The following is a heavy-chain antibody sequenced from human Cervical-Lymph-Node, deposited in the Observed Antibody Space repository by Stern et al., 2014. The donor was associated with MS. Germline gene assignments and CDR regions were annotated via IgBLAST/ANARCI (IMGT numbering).Heavy chain of an antibody. J-gene: IGHJ5*02. CDR1: GFTFSTYD. CDR2: ISTTGGTT. D-gene: IGHD6-19*01. CDR3: AKKSGSGWYYVS. Sequence: VQLVEYGGGLVQPGGSLRLSCAASGFTFSTYDMSWVRRAPGQGPQFVSAISTTGGTTYYADSVKGRFTISRDNSKNTLYLQMNSLRAEDTAVYYCAKKSGSGWYYVSWGQGSLVTVSS. V-gene: IGHV3-23*04.